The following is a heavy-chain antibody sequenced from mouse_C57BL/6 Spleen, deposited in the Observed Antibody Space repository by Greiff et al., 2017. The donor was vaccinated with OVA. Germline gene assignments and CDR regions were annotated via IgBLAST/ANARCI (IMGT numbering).Heavy chain of an antibody. CDR1: GFNIKDYY. Sequence: EVQLKESGAELVKPGASVKLSCTASGFNIKDYYMHWVKQRTEQGLEWIGRIDPEDGETKYAPKFQCKATITADTSSNTAYLQLSSLTSEDTAFYYCARGRYYAMDYWGQGTSVTVSS. J-gene: IGHJ4*01. CDR2: IDPEDGET. V-gene: IGHV14-2*01. CDR3: ARGRYYAMDY.